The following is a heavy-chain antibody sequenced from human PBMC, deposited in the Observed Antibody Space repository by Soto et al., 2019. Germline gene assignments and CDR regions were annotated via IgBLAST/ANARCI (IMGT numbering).Heavy chain of an antibody. V-gene: IGHV1-18*01. D-gene: IGHD6-13*01. CDR3: ARELQQLERHYNWFDP. CDR1: GYTFTSYG. J-gene: IGHJ5*02. CDR2: ISAYNGNT. Sequence: QVQLVQSGAEVKKPGASVKVSCKASGYTFTSYGISWVRQAPGQGLEWMGWISAYNGNTNYAQKLQGRVTMTTDTXTXXAYMELRSLRSDDTAVYYCARELQQLERHYNWFDPWGQGTLVTVSS.